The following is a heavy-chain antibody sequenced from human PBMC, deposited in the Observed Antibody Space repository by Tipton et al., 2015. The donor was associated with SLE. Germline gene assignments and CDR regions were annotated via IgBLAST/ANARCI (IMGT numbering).Heavy chain of an antibody. Sequence: SLRLSCSVSGFTFSTYWMSWVRQAPGKGLEWVANINQDGSETYSVNSVKGRFTISRDNTKNSLYLQMNSLRAEDTAVYYCARDHSGGSSRGAFDIWGQGTMVTVSS. CDR1: GFTFSTYW. J-gene: IGHJ3*02. CDR3: ARDHSGGSSRGAFDI. CDR2: INQDGSET. V-gene: IGHV3-7*01. D-gene: IGHD2-15*01.